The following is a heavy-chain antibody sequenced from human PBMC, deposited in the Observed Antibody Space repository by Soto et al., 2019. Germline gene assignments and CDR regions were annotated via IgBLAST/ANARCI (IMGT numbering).Heavy chain of an antibody. J-gene: IGHJ6*02. CDR2: IYYSGST. Sequence: SETLSLTCTVSGASISSDGYYWSWIRQHPGKGLEWIGNIYYSGSTYYNPSLQSRVSISADTSKNQFSLRLSSVTAADTAVYYCTRDSPANAMDVWGQGTTVTVSS. D-gene: IGHD2-2*01. V-gene: IGHV4-31*03. CDR1: GASISSDGYY. CDR3: TRDSPANAMDV.